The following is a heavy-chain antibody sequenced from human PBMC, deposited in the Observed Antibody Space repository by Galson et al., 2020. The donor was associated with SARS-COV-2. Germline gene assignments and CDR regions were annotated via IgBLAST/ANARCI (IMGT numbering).Heavy chain of an antibody. Sequence: ASETLSLTCTVSGGSISSYYWSWIRQPPGKGLEWIGYIYYSGSTNYNPSLKSRVTISVDTSKNQFSLKLSSVTAADTAVYYCAREGGTGISYGFDYWGQGTLVTVSS. CDR1: GGSISSYY. CDR2: IYYSGST. CDR3: AREGGTGISYGFDY. J-gene: IGHJ4*02. D-gene: IGHD1-1*01. V-gene: IGHV4-59*01.